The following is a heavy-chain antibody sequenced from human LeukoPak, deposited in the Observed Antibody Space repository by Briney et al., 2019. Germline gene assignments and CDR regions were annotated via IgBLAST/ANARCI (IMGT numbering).Heavy chain of an antibody. CDR3: ARGGSRQPFDY. J-gene: IGHJ4*02. Sequence: GGSLRLSCAASGFTFSNAWMSWVRQTPGKGLEWVSVIYSTGSTFYADSVRGRFTISRDNSKNTLYLQMNSLRAEDTALYYCARGGSRQPFDYWGQGTLVTVSS. V-gene: IGHV3-53*01. CDR1: GFTFSNAW. CDR2: IYSTGST. D-gene: IGHD3-16*01.